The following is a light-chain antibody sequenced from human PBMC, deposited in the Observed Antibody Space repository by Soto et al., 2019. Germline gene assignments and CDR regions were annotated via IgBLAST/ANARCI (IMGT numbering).Light chain of an antibody. Sequence: QSVLTQPPSASGTPGHRVTISCSGSSSNIGSNTVNLYQQRPGTAPKLLIYSNYQRPSGVPDRCSGSKSGTSASLAISGLQSEDEADYYCSAWDASLNGYVFGTGTKVNVL. J-gene: IGLJ1*01. CDR3: SAWDASLNGYV. CDR2: SNY. CDR1: SSNIGSNT. V-gene: IGLV1-44*01.